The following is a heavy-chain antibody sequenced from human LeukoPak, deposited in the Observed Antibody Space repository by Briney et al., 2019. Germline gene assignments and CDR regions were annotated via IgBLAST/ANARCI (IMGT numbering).Heavy chain of an antibody. CDR2: IYYNGNT. Sequence: SETLSLTCTVSGGSISPYYWKWIRQSPGKGLEWIGYIYYNGNTNYNPSLKSRVTISVDTSKNQFSLKLSSVTAADTAVYYCARDTAMAKSFDYWGQGTLVTVSS. CDR3: ARDTAMAKSFDY. J-gene: IGHJ4*02. D-gene: IGHD5-18*01. CDR1: GGSISPYY. V-gene: IGHV4-59*12.